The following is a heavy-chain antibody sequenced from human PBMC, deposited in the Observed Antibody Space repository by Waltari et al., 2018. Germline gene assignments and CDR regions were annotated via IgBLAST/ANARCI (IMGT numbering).Heavy chain of an antibody. Sequence: EVQLVESGGGLVQPGGSLRLSCAASGFPFSSYWMRWVRQAPGKGLEWVANIKQDGSEKYYVDSVKGRFTISRDNAKNSLYLQMNSLRAEDTAVYYCARQLERRLFFDYWGQGTLVTVSS. D-gene: IGHD1-1*01. CDR3: ARQLERRLFFDY. J-gene: IGHJ4*02. CDR1: GFPFSSYW. V-gene: IGHV3-7*01. CDR2: IKQDGSEK.